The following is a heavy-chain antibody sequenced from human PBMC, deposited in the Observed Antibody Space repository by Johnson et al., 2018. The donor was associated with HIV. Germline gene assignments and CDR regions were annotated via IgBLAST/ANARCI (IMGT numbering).Heavy chain of an antibody. CDR1: GFTVSNNY. Sequence: VQLVESGGGLVQPGGSLRLSCAASGFTVSNNYMSWVRQAPGKGLEWVSIIYSGGSTYYADSVKGRFTISRDNSKNTLYIQMNSLRVEDTAGYYCVSVRVGAFDIWGQGAMVTVSS. J-gene: IGHJ3*02. CDR2: IYSGGST. D-gene: IGHD3-16*01. V-gene: IGHV3-66*01. CDR3: VSVRVGAFDI.